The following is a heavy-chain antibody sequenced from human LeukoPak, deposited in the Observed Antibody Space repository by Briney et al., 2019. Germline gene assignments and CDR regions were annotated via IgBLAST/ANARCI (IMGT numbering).Heavy chain of an antibody. CDR2: IYYSGST. V-gene: IGHV4-39*07. CDR1: GGSISSSSYY. J-gene: IGHJ3*02. D-gene: IGHD2-15*01. CDR3: AREGYCSGGSCYGAFDI. Sequence: PSETLSLTCTVSGGSISSSSYYWGWIRQPPGKGLEWIGSIYYSGSTYYNPSLKSRVTISVDTSKNQFSLKLSSVTAADTAVYYCAREGYCSGGSCYGAFDIWGQGTMVTVSS.